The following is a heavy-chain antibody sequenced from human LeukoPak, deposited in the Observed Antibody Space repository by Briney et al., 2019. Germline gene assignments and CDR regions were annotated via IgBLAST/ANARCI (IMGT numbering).Heavy chain of an antibody. CDR1: GFTFSSYA. CDR3: AKDHLPGIVVADRDY. CDR2: INGSGGST. Sequence: GGSLRLSCAASGFTFSSYAMSWVRQAPGKGLEWVSDINGSGGSTYYADSVKGRFTISRDNSKNTLYLQMNSLRAEDTAVYYCAKDHLPGIVVADRDYWGQGTLVTVSS. V-gene: IGHV3-23*01. D-gene: IGHD6-19*01. J-gene: IGHJ4*02.